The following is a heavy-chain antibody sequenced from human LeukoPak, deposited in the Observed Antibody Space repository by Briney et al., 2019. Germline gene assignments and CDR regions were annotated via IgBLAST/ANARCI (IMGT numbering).Heavy chain of an antibody. Sequence: SETLSLTCTVSGGSVISGSYYWRWIRQPRGRGLEWIEYISYSGSANYNPSLTSRVSISVDTSKNQFSLKLSSVTAADTAVYYCARGGCSGGSCYPPFAYYYYGMDVWGKGTTVTVSS. J-gene: IGHJ6*04. CDR2: ISYSGSA. CDR3: ARGGCSGGSCYPPFAYYYYGMDV. CDR1: GGSVISGSYY. D-gene: IGHD2-15*01. V-gene: IGHV4-61*01.